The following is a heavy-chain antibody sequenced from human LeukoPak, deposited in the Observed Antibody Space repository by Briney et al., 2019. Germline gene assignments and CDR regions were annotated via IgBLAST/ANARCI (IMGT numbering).Heavy chain of an antibody. J-gene: IGHJ2*01. V-gene: IGHV3-23*01. Sequence: GGSLRLSCAASGFTFSSYAMSWVRQAPGKGLEWVSAISGSGGSTYYADSVKGRFTISRDNSKNTLYLQMNSLRAEDTAVYYCAKVVLGYCSSTSCPGYFDLWGRGTLVTVSS. CDR3: AKVVLGYCSSTSCPGYFDL. CDR2: ISGSGGST. CDR1: GFTFSSYA. D-gene: IGHD2-2*01.